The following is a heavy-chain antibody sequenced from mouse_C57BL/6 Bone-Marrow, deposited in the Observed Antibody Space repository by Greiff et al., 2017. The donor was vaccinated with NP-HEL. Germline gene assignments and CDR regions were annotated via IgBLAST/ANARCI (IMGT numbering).Heavy chain of an antibody. D-gene: IGHD1-1*02. CDR1: GFTFSDYY. CDR3: ARQGLYYGYYFDY. J-gene: IGHJ2*01. CDR2: ISNGGGST. V-gene: IGHV5-12*01. Sequence: EVNLVESGGGLVQPGGSLKLSCAASGFTFSDYYMYWVRQTPEKRLEWVAYISNGGGSTYYPDTVKGRFTISRDNAKNTLYLQMSRLKPEDTAMYYCARQGLYYGYYFDYWGQGTTLTVSS.